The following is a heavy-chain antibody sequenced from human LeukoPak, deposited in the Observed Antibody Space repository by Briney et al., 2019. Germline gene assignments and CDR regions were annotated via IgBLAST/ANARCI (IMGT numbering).Heavy chain of an antibody. D-gene: IGHD1-26*01. CDR3: AKYGGSYHTPFDY. V-gene: IGHV3-23*01. CDR1: GFTFSSYA. CDR2: ISGSGGST. Sequence: GGSLRLSCAACGFTFSSYAMSWVRQAPGKGLEWVSAISGSGGSTYYADSVKGRFTISRDNSKNTLYLQMNSLRAEDTAVYYCAKYGGSYHTPFDYWGQGTLVTVSS. J-gene: IGHJ4*02.